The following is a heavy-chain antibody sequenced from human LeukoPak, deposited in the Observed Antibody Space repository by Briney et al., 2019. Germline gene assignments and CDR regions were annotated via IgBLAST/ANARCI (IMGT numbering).Heavy chain of an antibody. V-gene: IGHV3-7*01. Sequence: PTGGSLRLSCVASGFTFRTDWMSWVRQAPGKGPEWVASIKDDGSEIYYVDSVRGRFTISRDNAKNSLYLQMNSLGAEDTAVYYCAREWNWGQGSLVTVSS. J-gene: IGHJ4*02. CDR1: GFTFRTDW. CDR3: AREWN. CDR2: IKDDGSEI.